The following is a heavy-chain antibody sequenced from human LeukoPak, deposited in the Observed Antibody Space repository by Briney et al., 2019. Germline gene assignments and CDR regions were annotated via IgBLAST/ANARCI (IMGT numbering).Heavy chain of an antibody. CDR1: GFTVSSNY. V-gene: IGHV3-11*01. J-gene: IGHJ3*02. D-gene: IGHD3-3*01. Sequence: GGSLRLSCAASGFTVSSNYMSWVRQAPGKGLEWVSYISASGSAIYYADSVKGRFTISRDNAKNSLYLQMNSLRAEDTAVYYCARTYDFGRGPPGDAFDNWGPGTWVIVPA. CDR3: ARTYDFGRGPPGDAFDN. CDR2: ISASGSAI.